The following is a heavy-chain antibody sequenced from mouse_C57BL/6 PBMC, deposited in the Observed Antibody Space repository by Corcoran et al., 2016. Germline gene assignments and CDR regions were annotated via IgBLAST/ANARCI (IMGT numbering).Heavy chain of an antibody. D-gene: IGHD2-3*01. CDR1: GYSITSGYY. CDR3: ASLYDGYSFDY. J-gene: IGHJ2*01. Sequence: DVQLQESGPGLVKPSQSLSLTCSVTGYSITSGYYWNWIRQFPGNKLEWMGYISYDGSNNYNPSLKNRISITRDTSKNQFFLKLNSVTTEDTATYYCASLYDGYSFDYWGQGTTLTVSS. CDR2: ISYDGSN. V-gene: IGHV3-6*01.